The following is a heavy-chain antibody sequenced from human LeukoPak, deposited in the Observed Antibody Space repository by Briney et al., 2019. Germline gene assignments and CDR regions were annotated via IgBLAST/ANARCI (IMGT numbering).Heavy chain of an antibody. D-gene: IGHD2-15*01. J-gene: IGHJ4*02. CDR3: AKASEVTWGGARCYYFHS. CDR2: FSGTVVTT. Sequence: QTGGSLRLSCAASGFTFTTYAMSWVRQTPGKGLEWVSTFSGTVVTTYHADSVKGRFTISRDNSKNTVYLQMNSQRPEDTPLYYCAKASEVTWGGARCYYFHSWGRGTGVPV. V-gene: IGHV3-23*01. CDR1: GFTFTTYA.